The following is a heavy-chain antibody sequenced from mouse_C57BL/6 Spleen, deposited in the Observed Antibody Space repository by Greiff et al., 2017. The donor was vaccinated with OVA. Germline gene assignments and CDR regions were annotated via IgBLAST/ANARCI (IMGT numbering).Heavy chain of an antibody. CDR3: ARSGKIRTVVLDY. Sequence: VQLQQPGTELVKPGASVKLSCKASGYTFTSYWMHWVKQRPGQGLEWIGNINPSNGGTNYNEKFKSKATLTVDKSSSTAYMQLSSLTSEDSAVYYCARSGKIRTVVLDYWGQGTTLTVSS. J-gene: IGHJ2*01. CDR1: GYTFTSYW. CDR2: INPSNGGT. D-gene: IGHD1-1*01. V-gene: IGHV1-53*01.